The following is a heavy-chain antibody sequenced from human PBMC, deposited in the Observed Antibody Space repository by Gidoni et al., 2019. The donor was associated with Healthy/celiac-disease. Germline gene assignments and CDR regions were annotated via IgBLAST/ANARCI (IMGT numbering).Heavy chain of an antibody. D-gene: IGHD1-26*01. CDR3: AKDMSGSSNDAFDI. CDR1: GLTFDDYA. Sequence: EVQLVESGGGLVQPGRSLRLSCTASGLTFDDYAMYWVRQAPGKGLEWVSGVSWNSGSIGYADSVKGRFTISRDNAKNSLYLQMNSLRAEDTALYYCAKDMSGSSNDAFDIWGQGTMVTVSS. V-gene: IGHV3-9*01. CDR2: VSWNSGSI. J-gene: IGHJ3*02.